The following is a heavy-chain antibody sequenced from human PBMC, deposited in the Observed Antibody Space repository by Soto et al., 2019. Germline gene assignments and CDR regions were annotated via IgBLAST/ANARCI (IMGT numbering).Heavy chain of an antibody. D-gene: IGHD1-7*01. J-gene: IGHJ4*02. CDR3: ARGGVLAGTFDY. Sequence: PSETLSLTCTVSGGSISSSSYYWGWIRQPPGKGLEWIGSIYYSGSTYYNPSLKSRVTISVDTSKNQISMKLSSVTASDTAVYYCARGGVLAGTFDYWGQGTLVTVSS. CDR2: IYYSGST. CDR1: GGSISSSSYY. V-gene: IGHV4-39*07.